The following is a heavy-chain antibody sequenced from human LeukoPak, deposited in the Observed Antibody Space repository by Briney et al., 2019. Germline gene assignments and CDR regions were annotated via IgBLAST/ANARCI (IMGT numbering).Heavy chain of an antibody. CDR2: ISSNGGST. Sequence: PGRSLRLSCAASGFTFSSYAMHWVRQAPGKGLEYVSAISSNGGSTYYANSVKGRFTISRDNSKNTLYLQMGSLRAEDMAVYYCARDNFGGDYYFDYWGQGTLVTVSS. J-gene: IGHJ4*02. V-gene: IGHV3-64*01. CDR3: ARDNFGGDYYFDY. CDR1: GFTFSSYA. D-gene: IGHD3-16*01.